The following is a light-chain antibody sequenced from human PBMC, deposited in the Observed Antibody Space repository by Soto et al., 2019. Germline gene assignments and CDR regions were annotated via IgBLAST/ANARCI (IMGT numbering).Light chain of an antibody. Sequence: EIVLTQSPGTLSLSPGERATLSYRASQSVSSSYLAWYQQKPGQAPRLLIYGASSRATGIPDRFSGSGSGTDFTLTISRLEPEDFAVYYCQQYSNWPPITFGQGTRLE. CDR2: GAS. CDR1: QSVSSSY. J-gene: IGKJ5*01. V-gene: IGKV3-20*01. CDR3: QQYSNWPPIT.